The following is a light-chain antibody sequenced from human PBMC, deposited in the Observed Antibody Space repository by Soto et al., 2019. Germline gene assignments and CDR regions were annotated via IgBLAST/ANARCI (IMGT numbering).Light chain of an antibody. CDR1: QSVSNS. V-gene: IGKV3D-15*01. CDR2: GPS. Sequence: EIVLTQSPPTLSLSPGENATLSCRASQSVSNSLAWSHQQPGEDPRLLIYGPSSRATGIPARCIGSGSGRAFTPTISSLQYEDFVVYYCQQYDNWPPWTFGQGTKVDIK. CDR3: QQYDNWPPWT. J-gene: IGKJ1*01.